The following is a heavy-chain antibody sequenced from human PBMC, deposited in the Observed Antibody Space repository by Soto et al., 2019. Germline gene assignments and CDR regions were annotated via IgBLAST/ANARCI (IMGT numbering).Heavy chain of an antibody. Sequence: EVQLLESGGGLVQPGGSLRLSCAASEFTFSNYAISWVRQAPGKGLEWVSAISGSGGSTYYADSVKGRFTISRDNSKNTLYLQMNSLRAEDTAVYYCVKEYPRHDGDYSFGDYWGQGTLVTVSS. D-gene: IGHD4-17*01. J-gene: IGHJ4*02. V-gene: IGHV3-23*01. CDR2: ISGSGGST. CDR1: EFTFSNYA. CDR3: VKEYPRHDGDYSFGDY.